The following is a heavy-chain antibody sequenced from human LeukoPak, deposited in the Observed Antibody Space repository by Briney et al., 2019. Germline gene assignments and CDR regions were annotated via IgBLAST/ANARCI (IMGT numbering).Heavy chain of an antibody. Sequence: PSETLSLTCNVSGGSISSYYWSWIRQPPGKGLEWIGYIYTSGTTNYNPSLKSRVTISADTSKNQFSLKVNSVTAADTAVYFCAGSLPAPKEFAYWGQGTLVTVSS. CDR1: GGSISSYY. CDR3: AGSLPAPKEFAY. J-gene: IGHJ4*02. D-gene: IGHD2-2*01. CDR2: IYTSGTT. V-gene: IGHV4-4*09.